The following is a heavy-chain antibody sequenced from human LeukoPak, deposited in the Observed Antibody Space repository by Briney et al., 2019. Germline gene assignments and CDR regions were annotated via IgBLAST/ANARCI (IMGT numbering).Heavy chain of an antibody. V-gene: IGHV4-59*01. CDR2: IYYSGST. CDR3: ARGWYDY. Sequence: SETLSLTCTVLSGGSISSYYWSWIRQSPGKGLEWIGYIYYSGSTNYNPSLKSRVTISVDTSKNQFSLRLSSVTAADTAVYYCARGWYDYWGQGTLVTVSS. CDR1: GGSISSYY. D-gene: IGHD6-13*01. J-gene: IGHJ4*02.